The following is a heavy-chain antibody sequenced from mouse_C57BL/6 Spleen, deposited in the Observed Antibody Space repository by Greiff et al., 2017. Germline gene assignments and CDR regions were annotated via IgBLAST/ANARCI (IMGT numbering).Heavy chain of an antibody. CDR1: GFTFSSYA. D-gene: IGHD2-2*01. J-gene: IGHJ4*01. Sequence: EVKLVESGEGLVKPGGSLKLSCAASGFTFSSYAMSWVRQTPEKRLEWVAYISSGGDYTYYADTVKGRFTISRDNARNTLYLQMSSLKSEDTAMYYCTRDGYDDGYAMDYWGQGTSVTVSS. V-gene: IGHV5-9-1*02. CDR3: TRDGYDDGYAMDY. CDR2: ISSGGDYT.